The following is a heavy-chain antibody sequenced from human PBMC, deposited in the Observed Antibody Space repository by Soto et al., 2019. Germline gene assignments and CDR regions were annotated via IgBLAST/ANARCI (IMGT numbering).Heavy chain of an antibody. CDR2: INPGGSIT. CDR1: GFTFSSYW. V-gene: IGHV3-74*01. CDR3: ASVPTGKYGVWNY. D-gene: IGHD2-8*01. Sequence: EEQLVESGGGLVQPGGSLRLSCAASGFTFSSYWMHWVRQAPGKGLVWVSRINPGGSITAYADSVKGRFTISRDNPKNTLYQQLNTLRCDDTAVYYCASVPTGKYGVWNYWGQGTLVTVSS. J-gene: IGHJ4*02.